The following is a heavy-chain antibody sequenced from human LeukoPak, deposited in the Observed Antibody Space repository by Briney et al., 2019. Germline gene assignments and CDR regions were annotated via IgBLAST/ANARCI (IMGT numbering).Heavy chain of an antibody. Sequence: SETLSLTCTVSGGSISSYYWSWIRQPAGKGLEWIGRIYTSGSTNYNPSLTSRVTMSVDTSKNQSSLKLSSVTAADTAVYYCARGGYYDSSGYYRPPYPFDYWGQGTLVTVSS. D-gene: IGHD3-22*01. CDR2: IYTSGST. CDR3: ARGGYYDSSGYYRPPYPFDY. CDR1: GGSISSYY. V-gene: IGHV4-4*07. J-gene: IGHJ4*02.